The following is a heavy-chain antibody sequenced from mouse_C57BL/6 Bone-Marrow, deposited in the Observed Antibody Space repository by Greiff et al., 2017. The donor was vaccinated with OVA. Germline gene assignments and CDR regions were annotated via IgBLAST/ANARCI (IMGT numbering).Heavy chain of an antibody. CDR1: GYTFTSYW. J-gene: IGHJ2*01. CDR2: IYPGSGST. CDR3: ARSSYYGSSLDY. V-gene: IGHV1-55*01. D-gene: IGHD1-1*01. Sequence: VQLQQSGAELVKPGASVKMSCKASGYTFTSYWITWVKQRPGQGLEWIGDIYPGSGSTNYNEKFKSKATLTVDTSSSTAYMQLSSLTSEDSAVYYCARSSYYGSSLDYWGQGTTLTVSS.